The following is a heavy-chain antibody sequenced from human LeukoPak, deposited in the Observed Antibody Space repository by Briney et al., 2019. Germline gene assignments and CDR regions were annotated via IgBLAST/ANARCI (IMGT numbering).Heavy chain of an antibody. V-gene: IGHV4-59*01. CDR2: IYYSGST. CDR3: ARDDPVAGRFDP. D-gene: IGHD6-19*01. J-gene: IGHJ5*02. CDR1: GGSISIYY. Sequence: SETLSLTCTVSGGSISIYYWSWIRQPPGKGLEWIGYIYYSGSTNYNPSLKSRVTISVDTSKNQFSLKLSSVTAADTAVYYCARDDPVAGRFDPWGQGTLVTVSS.